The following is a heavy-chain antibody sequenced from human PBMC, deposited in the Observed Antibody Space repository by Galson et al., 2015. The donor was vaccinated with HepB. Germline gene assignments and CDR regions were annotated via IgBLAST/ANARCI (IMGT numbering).Heavy chain of an antibody. V-gene: IGHV3-23*01. D-gene: IGHD6-6*01. J-gene: IGHJ4*02. Sequence: SLRLSCAASGFTFSSYAMSWVRQAPGKGLEWVSAISGSGGSTYYADPVKGRFTISRDNSKNTPYLQMNSLRAEDTAVYYCAKDVFLIAAHYFDYWGQGTLVTVSS. CDR3: AKDVFLIAAHYFDY. CDR2: ISGSGGST. CDR1: GFTFSSYA.